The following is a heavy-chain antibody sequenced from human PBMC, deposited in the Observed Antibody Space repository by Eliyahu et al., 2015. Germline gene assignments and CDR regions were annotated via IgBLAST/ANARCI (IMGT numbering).Heavy chain of an antibody. J-gene: IGHJ4*02. V-gene: IGHV3-73*02. CDR2: IRTKANDXAT. CDR3: SATTGWYRGDY. CDR1: GFTFSGXA. D-gene: IGHD6-19*01. Sequence: EVQLVESGGGLVQPGGSLXLSCAAXGFTFSGXAXHWVRQASGKGLXWVGRIRTKANDXATAYDASVEGRFTISRDDSKDTAYLHMSSLKTEDTAVYFCSATTGWYRGDYWGQGILVTVSS.